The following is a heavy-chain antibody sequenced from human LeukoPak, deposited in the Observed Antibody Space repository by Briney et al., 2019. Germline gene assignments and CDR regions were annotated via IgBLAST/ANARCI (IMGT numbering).Heavy chain of an antibody. J-gene: IGHJ4*02. CDR1: GVSTTNYY. CDR3: ARINIWNYAIDF. D-gene: IGHD1-7*01. CDR2: ISPSGDST. V-gene: IGHV1-46*01. Sequence: GASVKVSCKASGVSTTNYYVNWLRQAPGQGLEWMGIISPSGDSTSYAQNFQGRVTMTRDTSTSTVYMELRSQHADGTAVYYCARINIWNYAIDFWGQGTLVTVSS.